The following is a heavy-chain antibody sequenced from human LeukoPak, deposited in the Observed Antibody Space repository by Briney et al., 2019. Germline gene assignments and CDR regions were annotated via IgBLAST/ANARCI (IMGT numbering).Heavy chain of an antibody. D-gene: IGHD5-12*01. CDR3: AKVFSGYDFDY. Sequence: PGESLRLSCAASGFTFSSYSMNWVRQAPGKGLEWLSAIVASGGTTYYADSVKGRFSISRDNSKNTLYLQMNSLRAEDTAVYYCAKVFSGYDFDYWGQGTLVTVSS. J-gene: IGHJ4*02. CDR1: GFTFSSYS. V-gene: IGHV3-23*01. CDR2: IVASGGTT.